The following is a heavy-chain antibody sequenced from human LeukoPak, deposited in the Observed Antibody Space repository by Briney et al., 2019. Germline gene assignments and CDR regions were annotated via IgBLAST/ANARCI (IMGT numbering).Heavy chain of an antibody. CDR1: GGSISSSSYY. J-gene: IGHJ4*02. CDR3: ARQGEQQLVPGFDY. CDR2: IYYSGST. V-gene: IGHV4-39*01. Sequence: PSETLSLTCTVSGGSISSSSYYWGWIRQPPGKGLEWIGSIYYSGSTYYNPSLKSRVTISVDTSKNQFSLKLSSVTAADTAVYYCARQGEQQLVPGFDYWGQGTLVTVSS. D-gene: IGHD6-13*01.